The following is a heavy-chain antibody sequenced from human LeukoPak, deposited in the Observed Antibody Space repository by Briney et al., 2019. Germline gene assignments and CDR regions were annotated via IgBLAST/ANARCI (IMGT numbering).Heavy chain of an antibody. J-gene: IGHJ6*03. CDR3: ARGFASSGYYYYYYYMDV. V-gene: IGHV4-34*01. D-gene: IGHD3-22*01. Sequence: SETLSLTCAVYGGSFSGYYWSWIRQPPGKGLEWIGEINHSGSTNYNPSLKSRVTISVDTSKNQFSRKLSSVTAADTAVYYCARGFASSGYYYYYYYMDVWGKGTTVTVSS. CDR1: GGSFSGYY. CDR2: INHSGST.